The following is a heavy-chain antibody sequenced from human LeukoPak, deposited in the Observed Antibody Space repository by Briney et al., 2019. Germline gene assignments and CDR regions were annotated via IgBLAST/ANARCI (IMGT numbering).Heavy chain of an antibody. CDR2: INPSGGST. Sequence: ASVKVSCKASGYTFTSYYMHWVRQAPGQGLEWMGIINPSGGSTSYAQKFQGRVTMTRDTSISTAYMELSRLRSNDTAVYYCARAQRGYSYGYFNCWGQGTLVTVSS. CDR1: GYTFTSYY. V-gene: IGHV1-46*01. D-gene: IGHD5-18*01. CDR3: ARAQRGYSYGYFNC. J-gene: IGHJ4*02.